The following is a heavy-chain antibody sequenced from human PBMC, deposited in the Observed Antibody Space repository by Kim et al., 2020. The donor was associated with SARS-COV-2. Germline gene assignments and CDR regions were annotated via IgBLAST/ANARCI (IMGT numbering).Heavy chain of an antibody. V-gene: IGHV3-23*01. J-gene: IGHJ4*02. CDR3: AKVVDNWNRNFDY. Sequence: YATSVKGRFTISRDSSTNTVYLQMNSLRADDTAVYYCAKVVDNWNRNFDYGGQGALVTVSS. D-gene: IGHD1-20*01.